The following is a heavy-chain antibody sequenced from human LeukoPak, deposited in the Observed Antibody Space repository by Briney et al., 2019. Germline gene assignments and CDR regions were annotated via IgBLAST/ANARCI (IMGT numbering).Heavy chain of an antibody. V-gene: IGHV1-2*02. CDR2: INPNSGDT. CDR3: ALMGGCSSSSCSRESY. J-gene: IGHJ4*02. D-gene: IGHD2-2*01. Sequence: SVKVSSMPSAYTFTGYYKHCVRQAPGHVREWIGWINPNSGDTNYAQKFQGRVTMTRVTSISTAYMDLSRLRSDDTAFYCCALMGGCSSSSCSRESYWGQGTLVTVS. CDR1: AYTFTGYY.